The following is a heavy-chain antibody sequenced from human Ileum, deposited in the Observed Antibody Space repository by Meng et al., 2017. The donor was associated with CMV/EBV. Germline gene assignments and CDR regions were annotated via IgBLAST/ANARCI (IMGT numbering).Heavy chain of an antibody. D-gene: IGHD5-12*01. CDR2: INQYGST. CDR1: GSCSPYT. Sequence: QVQLQQWGAVPLKPSETLSLTCSLGGSCSPYTWSWIRQAPGKGLEWIGEINQYGSTNFNPSVKSRVTISRDTSKNQFSLRLNSVTAADAAVYYCVTADHHAIKYWGQGTLVTASS. V-gene: IGHV4-34*01. J-gene: IGHJ4*02. CDR3: VTADHHAIKY.